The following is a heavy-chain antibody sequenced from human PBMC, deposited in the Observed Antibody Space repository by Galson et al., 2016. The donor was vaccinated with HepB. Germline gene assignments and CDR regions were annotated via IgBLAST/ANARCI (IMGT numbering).Heavy chain of an antibody. CDR2: IYSGGST. CDR1: GFTVNNNY. J-gene: IGHJ5*02. V-gene: IGHV3-53*01. CDR3: ARDIGP. Sequence: SLRLSCAASGFTVNNNYMRWVRQAPGKGLEWVSLIYSGGSTSFADSVKGRFTISRDNSKNTLYLQMNSLRVEDTAVYFCARDIGPVGQGTLVTVYS.